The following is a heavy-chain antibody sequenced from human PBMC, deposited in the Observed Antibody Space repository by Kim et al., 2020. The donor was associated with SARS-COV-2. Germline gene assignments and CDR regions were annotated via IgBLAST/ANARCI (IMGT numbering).Heavy chain of an antibody. CDR2: ISYDVTRE. J-gene: IGHJ4*02. Sequence: GGSLRLSCTASGFTFSTYGMHWVRQAPGKGLEWVATISYDVTREFYADSVKGRFTISRDNSKNALYLHMNSLRPEDTAMYYCASSEYHGYDLGNYWGQGTLVTVSS. V-gene: IGHV3-33*05. CDR1: GFTFSTYG. D-gene: IGHD5-12*01. CDR3: ASSEYHGYDLGNY.